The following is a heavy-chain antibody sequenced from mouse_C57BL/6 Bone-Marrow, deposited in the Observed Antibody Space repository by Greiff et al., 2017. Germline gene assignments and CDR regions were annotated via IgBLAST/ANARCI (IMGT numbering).Heavy chain of an antibody. CDR1: GFTFSDYY. V-gene: IGHV5-12*01. CDR2: ISNGGGST. Sequence: EVQVVESGGGLVQPGGSLKLSCAASGFTFSDYYMYWVRQTPEKRLEWVAYISNGGGSTYYPDTVKGRFTISRDNAKNTLYLQMSRLKSEDTAMYYCARRGLPPYAMDYWGQGTSVTVSS. J-gene: IGHJ4*01. CDR3: ARRGLPPYAMDY. D-gene: IGHD2-2*01.